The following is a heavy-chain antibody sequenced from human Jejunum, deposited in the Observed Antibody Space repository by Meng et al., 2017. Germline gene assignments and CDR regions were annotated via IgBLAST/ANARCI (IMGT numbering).Heavy chain of an antibody. CDR2: FDPEDGET. CDR3: AKMDVRVGATTGAHYYYGMDV. J-gene: IGHJ6*02. Sequence: ASVKVSCKVSGHPLTELSMHWVRQAPGKGLEWMGGFDPEDGETIYAQKFQGRVTMTEDTSTDTAYMELISLKSEDTALYFCAKMDVRVGATTGAHYYYGMDVWGQGTPVTVSS. D-gene: IGHD1-26*01. V-gene: IGHV1-24*01. CDR1: GHPLTELS.